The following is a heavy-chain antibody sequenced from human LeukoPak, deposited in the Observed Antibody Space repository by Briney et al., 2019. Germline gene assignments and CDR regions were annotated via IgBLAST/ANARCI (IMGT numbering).Heavy chain of an antibody. D-gene: IGHD6-19*01. CDR3: ARGPPLNSSGWTAPREFDY. V-gene: IGHV4-31*03. CDR2: IYYSGST. CDR1: GGSISSGGYY. Sequence: PSETLSLTCTVSGGSISSGGYYWSWIRQHPGKGLEWIGYIYYSGSTYYNPSLKSRVTISVDTSKNQFSLKLSSVTAADTAVYYCARGPPLNSSGWTAPREFDYWGQGTLVTVSS. J-gene: IGHJ4*02.